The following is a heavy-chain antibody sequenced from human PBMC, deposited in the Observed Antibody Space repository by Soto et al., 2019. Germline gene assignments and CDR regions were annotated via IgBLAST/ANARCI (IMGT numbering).Heavy chain of an antibody. CDR2: IVSGGST. V-gene: IGHV3-53*01. Sequence: GGSLRLSCAASGFKVGSSYVTWVRQAPGEGLEWVSVIVSGGSTHYADSVTGRFTVSRDVSNNTVYLHMSSLRAEATAAYFCATDSRNVGIGYFDSWGRGTLVTVSS. D-gene: IGHD1-26*01. J-gene: IGHJ4*02. CDR1: GFKVGSSY. CDR3: ATDSRNVGIGYFDS.